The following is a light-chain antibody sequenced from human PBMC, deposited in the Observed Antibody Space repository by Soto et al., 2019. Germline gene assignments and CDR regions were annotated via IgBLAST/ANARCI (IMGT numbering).Light chain of an antibody. CDR3: QQRSTWTPLS. V-gene: IGKV3-11*02. CDR2: DAS. J-gene: IGKJ4*02. Sequence: EIVVTQSPATLSLSPGEIATLSCRTSQSVGSYLAWYQKKPGKAPRLLIYDASNRATGIPARFSGSGSGRDFTLTISSLEPEDFAVYYCQQRSTWTPLSFGGGTQVEIK. CDR1: QSVGSY.